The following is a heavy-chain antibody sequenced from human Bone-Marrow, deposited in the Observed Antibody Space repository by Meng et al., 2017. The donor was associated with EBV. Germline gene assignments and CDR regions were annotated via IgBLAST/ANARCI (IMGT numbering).Heavy chain of an antibody. CDR2: IYYSGST. CDR1: GGSICSSDYY. V-gene: IGHV4-39*07. Sequence: QLTLREPGPSLGKLSEPLSLTCTVSGGSICSSDYYWGWIRQPPGKGLEWIGSIYYSGSTYYNPSLKSRVTISVDTSKNQFSLKLSSVTAADTAVYYCARDPYDYWGQGTLVTVSS. CDR3: ARDPYDY. J-gene: IGHJ4*02.